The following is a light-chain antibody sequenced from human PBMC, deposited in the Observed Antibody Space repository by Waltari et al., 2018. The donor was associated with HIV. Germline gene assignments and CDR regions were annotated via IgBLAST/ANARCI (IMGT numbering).Light chain of an antibody. Sequence: GVSLGVRATLNSKSRQSGLYSFTDNNYLAWYQQKPGPPPKLLIYCASTRESGVPDRFSGSGSGTDFALTISSLQPEDVAVYYCQQYYSTPWTFGQGTKVEIK. V-gene: IGKV4-1*01. CDR2: CAS. CDR1: QSGLYSFTDNNY. J-gene: IGKJ1*01. CDR3: QQYYSTPWT.